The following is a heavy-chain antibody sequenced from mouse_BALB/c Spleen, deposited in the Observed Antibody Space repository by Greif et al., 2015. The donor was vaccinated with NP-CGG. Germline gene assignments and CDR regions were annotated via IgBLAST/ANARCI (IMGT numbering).Heavy chain of an antibody. D-gene: IGHD2-14*01. CDR2: IYPGDGDT. J-gene: IGHJ4*01. V-gene: IGHV1-82*01. CDR3: ARSRYDDAMDY. Sequence: QVHEKQSGPELVKPGASVKISCKASGYAFSSSWMNWVKQRPGQGLEWIGRIYPGDGDTNYNGKFKGKATLTADKSSSTAYMQLSSLTSVDSAVYFCARSRYDDAMDYWGQGTSVTVSS. CDR1: GYAFSSSW.